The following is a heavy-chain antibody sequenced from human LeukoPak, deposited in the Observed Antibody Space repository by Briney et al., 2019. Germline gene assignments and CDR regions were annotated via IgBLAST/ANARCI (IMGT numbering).Heavy chain of an antibody. CDR2: IKQGGSEK. J-gene: IGHJ6*02. D-gene: IGHD5-12*01. V-gene: IGHV3-7*01. Sequence: GGSLRLSCAASGFTFGNYWMSWFRQAPGKGLEWVANIKQGGSEKSYVDSVKGRFTVSRDNAKNSLFLQLNSLRAEDTAVYYCACVDIAMLYDYNYGVDVWGQGTTVTVSS. CDR1: GFTFGNYW. CDR3: ACVDIAMLYDYNYGVDV.